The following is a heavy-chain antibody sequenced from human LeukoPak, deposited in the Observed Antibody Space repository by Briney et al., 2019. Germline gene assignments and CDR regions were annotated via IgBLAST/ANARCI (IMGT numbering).Heavy chain of an antibody. CDR3: VRDIGLLRSDY. Sequence: SETLSLTCVVSGYSISRDYFWGWIRQPPGKGLEWIGTISHSGTTFYKPSLKTRITISLDTSKNQFSLKVNSVTAADTAMYYCVRDIGLLRSDYWGQGILVTVSS. D-gene: IGHD2-15*01. J-gene: IGHJ4*02. CDR2: ISHSGTT. V-gene: IGHV4-38-2*02. CDR1: GYSISRDYF.